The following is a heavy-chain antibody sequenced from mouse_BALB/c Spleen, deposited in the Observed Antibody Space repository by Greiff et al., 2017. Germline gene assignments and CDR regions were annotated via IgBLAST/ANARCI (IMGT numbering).Heavy chain of an antibody. D-gene: IGHD1-1*02. Sequence: VQLKQSGAELVKPGASVKLSCTASGFNIKDTYMHWVKQRPEQGLEWIGRIDPANGNTKYDPKFQGKATITADTSSNTAYLQLSSLTSEDTAVYYCAREAFSRNYYAMDYWGQGTSVTVSS. CDR2: IDPANGNT. V-gene: IGHV14-3*02. CDR1: GFNIKDTY. J-gene: IGHJ4*01. CDR3: AREAFSRNYYAMDY.